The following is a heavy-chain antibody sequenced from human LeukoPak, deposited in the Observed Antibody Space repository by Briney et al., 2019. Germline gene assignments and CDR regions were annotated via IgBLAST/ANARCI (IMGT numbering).Heavy chain of an antibody. V-gene: IGHV5-51*01. J-gene: IGHJ4*02. CDR3: ARSPRRDEQHHDY. CDR1: GYRFTSYW. CDR2: IYPADSDI. D-gene: IGHD6-13*01. Sequence: GESLKISCKGSGYRFTSYWIGWVRQIPGKGLEWMAIIYPADSDIRYSPSFQGQVTISADKSISTAYLQWSSLKASDTAVYYCARSPRRDEQHHDYWGQGTLVTVSS.